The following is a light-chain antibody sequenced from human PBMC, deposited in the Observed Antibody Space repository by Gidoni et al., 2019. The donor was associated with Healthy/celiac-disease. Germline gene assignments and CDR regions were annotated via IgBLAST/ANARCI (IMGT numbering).Light chain of an antibody. V-gene: IGKV3-20*01. CDR3: QQYGSSPWT. J-gene: IGKJ1*01. CDR1: QSVSSSY. Sequence: EIVLTQSPVTLSLSPGERATLSCRASQSVSSSYLAWYQQKPGQAPRLLIYGASSRATGIPDRFSGSWSGTDFTLTISRLEPEDFAVYYCQQYGSSPWTFXQXTKVEIK. CDR2: GAS.